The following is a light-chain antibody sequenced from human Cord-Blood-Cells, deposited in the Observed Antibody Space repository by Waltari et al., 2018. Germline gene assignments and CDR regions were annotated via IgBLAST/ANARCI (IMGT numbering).Light chain of an antibody. J-gene: IGLJ2*01. CDR2: DVS. CDR3: SSYTSSSTVV. CDR1: SSDVGGYNY. Sequence: QSALTQPASVSGSPGQSITISCTGTSSDVGGYNYVSWYQQHPGKAPKLMIYDVSNRPSVVSNRFSGSNAGNTASLTISGLQAEDEADYYCSSYTSSSTVVFGGGTKLTVL. V-gene: IGLV2-14*01.